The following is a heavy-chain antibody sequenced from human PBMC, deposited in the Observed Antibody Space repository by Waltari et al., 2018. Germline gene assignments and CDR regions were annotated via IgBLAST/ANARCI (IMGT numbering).Heavy chain of an antibody. Sequence: EVQLVESGGGLVQPGGSLRLSCAASGFTFSSYAMSWVRQAPGRGLEGVAAISVIGGSTYYAESVKGRFTISRDNSKNTLYLQMNSLRAEDTAVYYCAKGGDIVLMVYAAPVDYWGQGTLVTVSS. J-gene: IGHJ4*02. D-gene: IGHD2-8*01. V-gene: IGHV3-23*04. CDR1: GFTFSSYA. CDR2: ISVIGGST. CDR3: AKGGDIVLMVYAAPVDY.